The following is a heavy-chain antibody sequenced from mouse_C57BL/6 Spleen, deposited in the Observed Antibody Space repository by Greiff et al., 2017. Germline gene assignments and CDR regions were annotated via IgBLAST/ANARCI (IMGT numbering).Heavy chain of an antibody. CDR3: ASATTVVRWYFDV. D-gene: IGHD1-1*01. CDR1: GYTFTDYY. J-gene: IGHJ1*03. CDR2: INPNNGGT. Sequence: EVQLPQSGPELVKPGASVKISCKASGYTFTDYYMNWVKQSHGKSLEWIGDINPNNGGTSYNQKFKGKATLTVDKSSSTVYMELRSLTSEDSAVYYCASATTVVRWYFDVWGTGTTFTVSS. V-gene: IGHV1-26*01.